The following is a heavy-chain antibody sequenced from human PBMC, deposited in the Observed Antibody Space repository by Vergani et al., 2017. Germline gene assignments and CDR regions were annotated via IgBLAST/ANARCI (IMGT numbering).Heavy chain of an antibody. CDR3: ARVEVSPPIWAAFDI. CDR2: IIPILGIA. CDR1: GGTFSSYA. D-gene: IGHD1-14*01. J-gene: IGHJ3*02. Sequence: QVQLVQSGAEVKKPGASVKVSCKASGGTFSSYAITWVRQAPGQGLEWMGRIIPILGIANYAQKFQGRVTITADKSTSTAYMELSSLRSEDTAVYYCARVEVSPPIWAAFDIWGQGTMVTVSS. V-gene: IGHV1-69*04.